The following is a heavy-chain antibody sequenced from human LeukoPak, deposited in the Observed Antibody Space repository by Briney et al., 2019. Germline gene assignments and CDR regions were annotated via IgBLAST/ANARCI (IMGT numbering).Heavy chain of an antibody. CDR3: AGGTGELSE. CDR1: GASIYSYY. D-gene: IGHD1-7*01. J-gene: IGHJ4*02. V-gene: IGHV4-59*10. Sequence: PSETLSLTCAVSGASIYSYYWSWIRQPAAQGLEWIGRIYTCGCSHPSPSLESRVTKSADKSKNHVSLKFSSVTAADTAVYYCAGGTGELSEWGQGALVTVSS. CDR2: IYTCGCS.